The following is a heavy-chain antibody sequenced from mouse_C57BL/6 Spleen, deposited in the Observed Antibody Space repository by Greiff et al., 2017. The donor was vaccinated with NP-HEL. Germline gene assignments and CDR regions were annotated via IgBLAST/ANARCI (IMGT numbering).Heavy chain of an antibody. J-gene: IGHJ2*01. D-gene: IGHD2-5*01. CDR2: IDPSDSYT. V-gene: IGHV1-69*01. CDR1: GYTFTSYW. CDR3: ARDYSKRNYFDY. Sequence: VQLQQPGAELVMPGASVKLSCKASGYTFTSYWMHWVKQRPGQGLEWIGEIDPSDSYTNYNQKFKGKSTLTVDKSSSTAYMQLSSLTSEDSAVYYCARDYSKRNYFDYWGQGTTLTVSS.